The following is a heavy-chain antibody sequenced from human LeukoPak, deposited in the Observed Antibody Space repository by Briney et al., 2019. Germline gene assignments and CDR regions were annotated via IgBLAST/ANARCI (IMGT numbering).Heavy chain of an antibody. CDR2: ISYDGSNK. D-gene: IGHD1-26*01. V-gene: IGHV3-30-3*01. Sequence: GGSLRLSCAASGFTFSSYAMHWVRQAPGKGLEWVAVISYDGSNKYYADPVKGRFTISRDNSKNTLYLQMNSLRAEDTAVYYCASSTFIVGATGYWGQGTLVTVSS. CDR1: GFTFSSYA. J-gene: IGHJ4*02. CDR3: ASSTFIVGATGY.